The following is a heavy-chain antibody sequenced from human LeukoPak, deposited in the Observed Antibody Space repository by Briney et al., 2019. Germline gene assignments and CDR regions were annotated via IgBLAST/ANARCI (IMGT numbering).Heavy chain of an antibody. Sequence: GASVKVSCKASGYTFTSYDINWVRQATGQGLEWMGWMNSNSGNTGCAQKFQGRVTMTRNTSISTAYMELSSLRSEDTAVYYCARGPSGYYYYYGMDVWGQGTTVTVSS. CDR2: MNSNSGNT. CDR3: ARGPSGYYYYYGMDV. CDR1: GYTFTSYD. V-gene: IGHV1-8*01. D-gene: IGHD1-26*01. J-gene: IGHJ6*02.